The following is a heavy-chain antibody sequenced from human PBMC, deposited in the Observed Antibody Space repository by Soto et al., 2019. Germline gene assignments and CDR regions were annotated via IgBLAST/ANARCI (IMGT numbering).Heavy chain of an antibody. CDR2: ISWDSTNV. CDR3: VQGRYPTMATPLDH. D-gene: IGHD1-1*01. V-gene: IGHV3-9*01. Sequence: PGRCRRLSWSASAFTFANCAMHWVRQAPGKGLEWVSGISWDSTNVGYAESVQGRFTISRDDAKNSLYLQMNSLRREDTALYYCVQGRYPTMATPLDHWGQGTLVTVSS. CDR1: AFTFANCA. J-gene: IGHJ5*02.